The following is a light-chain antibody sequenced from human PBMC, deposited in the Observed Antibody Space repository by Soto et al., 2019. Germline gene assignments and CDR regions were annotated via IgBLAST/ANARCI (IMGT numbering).Light chain of an antibody. CDR2: DAS. J-gene: IGKJ1*01. Sequence: EIVLTQSPATLSLSPGERATRSCRASQSVSTYFAWYQQKPGQAPRLLIYDASNRATGIPARFSGSGSGTDFTLTISSLEPEDFAIYYCQQRSNWPLTFGQGTKVEIK. CDR1: QSVSTY. V-gene: IGKV3-11*01. CDR3: QQRSNWPLT.